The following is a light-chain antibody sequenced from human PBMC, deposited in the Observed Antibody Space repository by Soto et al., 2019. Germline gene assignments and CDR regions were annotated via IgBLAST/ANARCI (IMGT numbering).Light chain of an antibody. CDR2: DAS. CDR1: QSVSSS. CDR3: QHSNNWPKT. Sequence: EIVMTQSPATLSVSPGETATLSCRASQSVSSSLAWYQQKPGQAPRLLISDASTRPADLPARFSGSGSGTEFPLTISSLQSEDFAVYFCQHSNNWPKTFGQGTKVEMK. J-gene: IGKJ1*01. V-gene: IGKV3-15*01.